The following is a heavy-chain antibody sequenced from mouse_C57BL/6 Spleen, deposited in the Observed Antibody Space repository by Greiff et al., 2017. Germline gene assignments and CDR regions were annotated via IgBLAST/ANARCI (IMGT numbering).Heavy chain of an antibody. CDR3: ARRGTGTYGYFDV. V-gene: IGHV1-64*01. J-gene: IGHJ1*03. Sequence: QVQLQQPGAELVKPGASVKLSCKASGYTFTSYWMHWVKQRPGQGLEWIGMIHPNSGSTNYNEKFKGKATLTVDKSSSTAYMQLSSLTSEDSAVYYCARRGTGTYGYFDVWGTGTTGTVSS. CDR1: GYTFTSYW. CDR2: IHPNSGST. D-gene: IGHD4-1*01.